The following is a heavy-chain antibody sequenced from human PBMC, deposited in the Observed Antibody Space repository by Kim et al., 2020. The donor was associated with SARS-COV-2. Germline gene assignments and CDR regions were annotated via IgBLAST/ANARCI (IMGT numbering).Heavy chain of an antibody. CDR2: GSK. Sequence: GSKNYVDSVKGRFTISRDNAKNTVDLQMNSLRGDDTGIYYCVRNYGGEPDIWGQGTLVTVSS. J-gene: IGHJ4*02. V-gene: IGHV3-23*01. D-gene: IGHD1-7*01. CDR3: VRNYGGEPDI.